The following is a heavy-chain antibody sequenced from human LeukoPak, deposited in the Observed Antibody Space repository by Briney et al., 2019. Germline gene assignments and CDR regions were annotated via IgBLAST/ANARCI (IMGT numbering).Heavy chain of an antibody. D-gene: IGHD3-9*01. CDR2: ISSSSSYI. CDR3: ARGGHDSLTGNFDY. CDR1: GFTFSSYS. V-gene: IGHV3-21*01. Sequence: SGGSLRLSCAASGFTFSSYSMNWVRQAPGKGLEWVSSISSSSSYIYYADSVKGRFTISRDNAKNSLYLQMNSLRAEDTAVYYCARGGHDSLTGNFDYWGQGTLATVSS. J-gene: IGHJ4*02.